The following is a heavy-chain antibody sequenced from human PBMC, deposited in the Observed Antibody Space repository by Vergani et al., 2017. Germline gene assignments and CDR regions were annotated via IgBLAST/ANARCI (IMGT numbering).Heavy chain of an antibody. CDR2: IYHSGST. D-gene: IGHD1-14*01. CDR1: GGSISSSNW. V-gene: IGHV4-4*02. J-gene: IGHJ4*02. CDR3: ARSPRTRMTRSFDY. Sequence: QVQLQESGPGLVKPSGTLSLTCAVSGGSISSSNWWSWVRQPPGKGLEWIGEIYHSGSTNYNPSLKSRVTISVDTSKNQFSLKLSSVTAADTAVYYCARSPRTRMTRSFDYWGQGTLVTVSS.